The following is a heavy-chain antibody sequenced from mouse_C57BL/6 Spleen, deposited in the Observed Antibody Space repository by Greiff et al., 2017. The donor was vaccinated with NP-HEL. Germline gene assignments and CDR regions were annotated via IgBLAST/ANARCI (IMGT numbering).Heavy chain of an antibody. D-gene: IGHD2-13*01. CDR2: INYDGSST. V-gene: IGHV5-16*01. Sequence: EVMLVESEGGLVQPGSSMKLSCTASGFTFSDYYMAWVRQVPEKGLEWVANINYDGSSTYYLDSLKSRFIISRDNAKNILYLQMSSLKSEDTATYYCARGGGDYAMDYWGQGTSVTVSS. J-gene: IGHJ4*01. CDR3: ARGGGDYAMDY. CDR1: GFTFSDYY.